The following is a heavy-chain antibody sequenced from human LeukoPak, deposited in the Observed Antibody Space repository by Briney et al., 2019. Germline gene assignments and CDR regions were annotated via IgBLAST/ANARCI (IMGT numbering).Heavy chain of an antibody. D-gene: IGHD3-3*01. V-gene: IGHV1-46*01. CDR3: ARERDWSGYLGYYFDY. CDR2: INPSGGST. J-gene: IGHJ4*02. Sequence: ASVKVSCKASGYTFTSYYMHWVRQAPGQGLEWMGIINPSGGSTSYAQKLQGRVTMTRDTSTSTVYMELSSLRSEDTAVYYCARERDWSGYLGYYFDYWGQGTLVTVSS. CDR1: GYTFTSYY.